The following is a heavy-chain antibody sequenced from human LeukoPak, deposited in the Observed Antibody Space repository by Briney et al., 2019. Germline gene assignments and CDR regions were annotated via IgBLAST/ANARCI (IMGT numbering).Heavy chain of an antibody. Sequence: SETLSLTCAVYGGSFSGYYWSWIRQPPGKGLEWIGEINHSGSTNYNPSLKSRVTISVDTSKNQISLKLSSVTAADTAVYYCARRRGYSYGPLDYWGQGTLVTVSS. CDR3: ARRRGYSYGPLDY. CDR2: INHSGST. J-gene: IGHJ4*02. V-gene: IGHV4-34*01. D-gene: IGHD5-18*01. CDR1: GGSFSGYY.